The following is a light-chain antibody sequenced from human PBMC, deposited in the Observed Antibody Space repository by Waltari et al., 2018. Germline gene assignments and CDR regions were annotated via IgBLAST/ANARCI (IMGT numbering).Light chain of an antibody. J-gene: IGKJ1*01. CDR2: GAS. V-gene: IGKV3-20*01. CDR1: QSVSRA. CDR3: QHYVSLPVT. Sequence: EIVLTQSPDTLSLSPGESANLSCRASQSVSRALAWYRQNPGQAPRLLIYGASNRATSIPDRFSGSGSGTDFSLIISRLEPEDFAVYYCQHYVSLPVTFGQGTKVEIK.